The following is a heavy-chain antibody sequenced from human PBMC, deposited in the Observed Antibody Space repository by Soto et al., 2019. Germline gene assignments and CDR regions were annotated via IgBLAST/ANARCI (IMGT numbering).Heavy chain of an antibody. CDR3: ARGRGLVYAILQFVAFDI. D-gene: IGHD2-8*01. J-gene: IGHJ3*02. Sequence: QVQLQQWGAGLLKPSETLSLTCAVYGGSFSGYYWSWIRQPPGKGLEWIGEINHSGSTNYNPSLKSRVTISVDTSKNQFSLKLSSVTAADTAVYYCARGRGLVYAILQFVAFDIWGQGTMVTVSS. CDR2: INHSGST. CDR1: GGSFSGYY. V-gene: IGHV4-34*01.